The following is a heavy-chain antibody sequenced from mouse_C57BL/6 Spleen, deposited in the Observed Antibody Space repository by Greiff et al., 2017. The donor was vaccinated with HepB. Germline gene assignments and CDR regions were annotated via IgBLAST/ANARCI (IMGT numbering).Heavy chain of an antibody. D-gene: IGHD2-1*01. CDR3: ARSEGNNGGDYFDY. CDR1: GYTFTSYW. CDR2: IHPNSGST. V-gene: IGHV1-64*01. J-gene: IGHJ2*01. Sequence: VQLQQSGAELVKPGASVKLSCKASGYTFTSYWMHWVKQRPGQGLEWIGMIHPNSGSTNYNEKFKSKATLTVDKSSSTAYMQLSSLTSEDSAVYYCARSEGNNGGDYFDYWGQGTTLTVSS.